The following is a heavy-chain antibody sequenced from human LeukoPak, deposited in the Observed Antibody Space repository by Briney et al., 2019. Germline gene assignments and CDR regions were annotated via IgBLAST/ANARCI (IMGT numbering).Heavy chain of an antibody. CDR2: IYYSGST. Sequence: SETLSLTCTVSGGSISSSSYYWGWIRQPPGKGLEWIGSIYYSGSTYYNPSVKSRVTISVDTSKNQFSLKLSSVTAADTAVYYCARQFRIAAAGTYQRNFDYWGQGTLVTVSS. CDR1: GGSISSSSYY. J-gene: IGHJ4*02. V-gene: IGHV4-39*01. CDR3: ARQFRIAAAGTYQRNFDY. D-gene: IGHD6-13*01.